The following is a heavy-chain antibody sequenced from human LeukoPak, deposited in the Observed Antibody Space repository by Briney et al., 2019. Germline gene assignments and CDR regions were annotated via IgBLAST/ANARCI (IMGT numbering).Heavy chain of an antibody. J-gene: IGHJ4*02. Sequence: PGGSLRLSCAASGFTFSNNAMSWVRQAPGKGLEWVSAVNGSGVVTHYAASVRGRFTISRDNSKNTLYLQMNSLRAVDTAVYCCAKVSSRAVRGYFDYWGQGTLVTVSS. CDR1: GFTFSNNA. CDR3: AKVSSRAVRGYFDY. V-gene: IGHV3-23*01. D-gene: IGHD4-17*01. CDR2: VNGSGVVT.